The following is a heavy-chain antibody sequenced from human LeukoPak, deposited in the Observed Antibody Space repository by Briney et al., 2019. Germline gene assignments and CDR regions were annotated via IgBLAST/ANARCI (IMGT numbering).Heavy chain of an antibody. D-gene: IGHD5-24*01. CDR1: GFTFNNYA. J-gene: IGHJ4*02. CDR2: ISSSSSYI. V-gene: IGHV3-21*01. Sequence: PGGSLRLSCAASGFTFNNYAMTWVRQAPGKGLEWVSSISSSSSYIYYADSVKGRFTISRDNAKNSLYLQMNSLRAEDTAVYYCARFPPSYRLQRGGIWGQGTLVTVSS. CDR3: ARFPPSYRLQRGGI.